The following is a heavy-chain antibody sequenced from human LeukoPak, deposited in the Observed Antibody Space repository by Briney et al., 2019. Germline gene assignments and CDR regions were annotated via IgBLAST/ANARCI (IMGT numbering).Heavy chain of an antibody. V-gene: IGHV4-38-2*02. Sequence: SETLSLTCIVSGYSISSGYYWGWIRQPPGKGLEWIGSIYRSGSTYYNPSLKSRVTISVDTSKNQFSLKLSSVTAADTAVYYCARGLNYMDVWGKGTTVTVSS. CDR2: IYRSGST. CDR1: GYSISSGYY. CDR3: ARGLNYMDV. J-gene: IGHJ6*03.